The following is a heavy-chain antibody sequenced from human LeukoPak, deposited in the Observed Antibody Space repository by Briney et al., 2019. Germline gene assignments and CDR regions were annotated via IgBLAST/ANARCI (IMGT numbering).Heavy chain of an antibody. D-gene: IGHD4-23*01. Sequence: SETPSLTCAVSGYSISSGYYWGWIRQPPGKGLEWIGTIFRAGNTYYNPSPKSRVTISVDTSKNQFSLKLSSVTAADTATYYCARVVTLGGNDYWGQGTLVTVSS. V-gene: IGHV4-38-2*01. CDR3: ARVVTLGGNDY. CDR1: GYSISSGYY. CDR2: IFRAGNT. J-gene: IGHJ4*02.